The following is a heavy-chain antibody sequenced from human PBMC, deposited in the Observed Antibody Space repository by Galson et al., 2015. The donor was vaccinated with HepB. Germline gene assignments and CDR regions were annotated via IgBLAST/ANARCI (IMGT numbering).Heavy chain of an antibody. CDR2: IWHDGSNQ. J-gene: IGHJ4*02. CDR1: GFIFSRHG. D-gene: IGHD5-18*01. CDR3: VRESLMAMVTFDL. V-gene: IGHV3-33*01. Sequence: SLRLSCAASGFIFSRHGIHWVRQAPGKGLECVAMIWHDGSNQLYADSVKGRSTISRDNSKNTLYLQMNSLRAEDTAVYYCVRESLMAMVTFDLWGRGTLVTVSS.